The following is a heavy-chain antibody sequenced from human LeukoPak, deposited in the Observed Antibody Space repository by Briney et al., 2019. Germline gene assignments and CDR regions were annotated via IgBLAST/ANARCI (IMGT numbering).Heavy chain of an antibody. CDR2: IYHSGST. V-gene: IGHV4-30-2*01. CDR1: GGSISSGDSS. D-gene: IGHD4-17*01. J-gene: IGHJ5*02. CDR3: ARDNDYGDSPPGWFDP. Sequence: SETLSLTCAVSGGSISSGDSSWSWIRQPPGKGLEWIGYIYHSGSTSYSPSLKSRVTISIDRSKNQFSLKLTSVIAADTAVYFCARDNDYGDSPPGWFDPWGQGTLVTVSS.